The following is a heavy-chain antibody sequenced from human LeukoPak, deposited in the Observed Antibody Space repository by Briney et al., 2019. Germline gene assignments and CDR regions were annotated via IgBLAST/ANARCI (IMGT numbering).Heavy chain of an antibody. V-gene: IGHV4-39*01. J-gene: IGHJ4*02. CDR1: GGFISTSGYF. Sequence: SETLSLNCPVSGGFISTSGYFWGWIRQSPGKGLEWICRVSHSGTTYYNPPLQSRVTISVDTSKNQFSLELRSATAADTAVYYCARHIMIVVTEYHFDDWGQGTQVSVFS. CDR3: ARHIMIVVTEYHFDD. D-gene: IGHD3-22*01. CDR2: VSHSGTT.